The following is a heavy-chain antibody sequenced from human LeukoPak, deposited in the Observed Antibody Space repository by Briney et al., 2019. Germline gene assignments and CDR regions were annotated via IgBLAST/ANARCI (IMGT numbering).Heavy chain of an antibody. V-gene: IGHV3-21*01. Sequence: GGSLRLSCAASGFAFSSYSMNWVRQAPGKGLEWVSSISSSSSYIYYADSVKGRFTISRDNAKNSLYLQMNSLRAEDTAVYYCARDYGDYAGEFDCWGQGTLVTVSS. CDR3: ARDYGDYAGEFDC. D-gene: IGHD4-17*01. CDR1: GFAFSSYS. J-gene: IGHJ4*02. CDR2: ISSSSSYI.